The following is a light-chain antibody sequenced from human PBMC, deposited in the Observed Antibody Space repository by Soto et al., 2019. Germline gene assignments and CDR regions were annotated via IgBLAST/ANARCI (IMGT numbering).Light chain of an antibody. V-gene: IGKV2-30*01. CDR1: QSLVYSDGNTS. J-gene: IGKJ2*01. CDR3: MQGTHWPPYT. Sequence: VVMTQSPLSLPVTLGQPASISCSSSQSLVYSDGNTSLNWFQQRPGQSPRRLIYTFSNRDSGVPDRFSGSGSGTDFTLKISRVEAEDVGFYYCMQGTHWPPYTFGQGTKVDIK. CDR2: TFS.